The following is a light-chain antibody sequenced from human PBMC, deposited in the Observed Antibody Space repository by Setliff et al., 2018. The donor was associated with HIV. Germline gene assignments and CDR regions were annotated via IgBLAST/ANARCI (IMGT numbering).Light chain of an antibody. CDR1: NIGRKS. CDR3: QLWDSTNDHLR. J-gene: IGLJ2*01. Sequence: SYELTQPPSLSVAPGKTASITCGASNIGRKSVHWYQQRPGQAPVLVIYYDHDRPSGIPERFVGSNSGNTATLTINRVEAGDEADYYCQLWDSTNDHLRFGGGTKVTVL. V-gene: IGLV3-21*01. CDR2: YDH.